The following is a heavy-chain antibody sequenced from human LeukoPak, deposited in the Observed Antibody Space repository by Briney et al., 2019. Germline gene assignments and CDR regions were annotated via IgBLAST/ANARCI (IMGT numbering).Heavy chain of an antibody. Sequence: SETLSLTCTVSGGSISSGGYYWSWIRQPPGKGLEWIGYIYHSGSTYYNPSLKSRVTISVDRSKNQFSLKLSSVTAADTAVYYCAREMATRVDWGQGTLVTVSS. CDR1: GGSISSGGYY. V-gene: IGHV4-30-2*01. D-gene: IGHD5-24*01. J-gene: IGHJ4*02. CDR2: IYHSGST. CDR3: AREMATRVD.